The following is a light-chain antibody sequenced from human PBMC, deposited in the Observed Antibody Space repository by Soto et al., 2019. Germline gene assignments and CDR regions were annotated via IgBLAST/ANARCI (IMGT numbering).Light chain of an antibody. CDR2: DAS. Sequence: DIQMTQSPSTLSATAGDRVTITCRASQSISSWLAWYQHKPGKAPKLLIYDASNLDSGVPSRFSGNGSGTEFSLTISNLQPDDCATYYCQQYENYWTFGQGTRVEIK. J-gene: IGKJ1*01. CDR1: QSISSW. V-gene: IGKV1-5*01. CDR3: QQYENYWT.